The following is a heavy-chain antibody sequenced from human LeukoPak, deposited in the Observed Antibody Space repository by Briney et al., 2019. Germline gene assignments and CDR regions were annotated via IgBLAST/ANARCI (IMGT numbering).Heavy chain of an antibody. CDR3: ATDYYDSSGYSVGPVFY. Sequence: GGSLGLSCAASGFTFSSYAMSWVRQAPGKGLEWVSAISGSGGSTYYADSVKGRFTISRDNSKNTLYLQMNSLRAEDTAVYYCATDYYDSSGYSVGPVFYWGQGTLVTVSS. V-gene: IGHV3-23*01. CDR1: GFTFSSYA. D-gene: IGHD3-22*01. CDR2: ISGSGGST. J-gene: IGHJ4*02.